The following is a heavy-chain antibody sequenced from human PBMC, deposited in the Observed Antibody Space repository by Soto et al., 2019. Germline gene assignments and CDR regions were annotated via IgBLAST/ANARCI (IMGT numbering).Heavy chain of an antibody. CDR1: GFTFTSSA. J-gene: IGHJ4*02. CDR3: AADYDILTGYFSFDY. D-gene: IGHD3-9*01. V-gene: IGHV1-58*01. CDR2: IVVGSGNT. Sequence: SVKVSCKASGFTFTSSAVQWVRLARGQRLEWIGWIVVGSGNTNYAQKFQERVTITRDMSTSTAYMELSSLRSEDTAVYYCAADYDILTGYFSFDYWGQGTLVTVSS.